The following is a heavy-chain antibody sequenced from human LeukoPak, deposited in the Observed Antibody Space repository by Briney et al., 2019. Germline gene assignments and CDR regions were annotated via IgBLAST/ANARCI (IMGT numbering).Heavy chain of an antibody. Sequence: PGGSLRLSCAASGFTFRDYAVSWVRQAPGQGLEWVGFIRSKTYGGAADYAPSVQGRFTIYRDDSKSIAYLQMNSLKIEDTAVYYCTRVGIAIIGMDPVDYWGQGTLVTVSS. J-gene: IGHJ4*02. CDR1: GFTFRDYA. CDR2: IRSKTYGGAA. D-gene: IGHD2-21*01. CDR3: TRVGIAIIGMDPVDY. V-gene: IGHV3-49*04.